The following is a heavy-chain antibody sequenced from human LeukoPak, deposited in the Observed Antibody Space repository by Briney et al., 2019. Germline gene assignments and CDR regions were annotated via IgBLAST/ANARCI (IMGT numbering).Heavy chain of an antibody. V-gene: IGHV5-51*01. CDR1: GYSFTSYW. D-gene: IGHD3-22*01. Sequence: KFGESLKISCKGSGYSFTSYWIGWVRQMPGKGLEWMGIIYPGDSDTRYSPSFQGQVTIPADKSISTAYLQWSSLKASDTAMYYCASWAPNYYDSSGYYRYWGQGTLVTVSS. CDR3: ASWAPNYYDSSGYYRY. CDR2: IYPGDSDT. J-gene: IGHJ4*02.